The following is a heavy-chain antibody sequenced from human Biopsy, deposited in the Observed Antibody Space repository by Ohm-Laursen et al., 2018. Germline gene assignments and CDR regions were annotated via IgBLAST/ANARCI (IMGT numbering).Heavy chain of an antibody. J-gene: IGHJ6*02. CDR1: GFTFSSYS. V-gene: IGHV3-21*01. CDR3: ARDSMRTAREGGMDV. CDR2: ISEASSHI. D-gene: IGHD6-6*01. Sequence: SLRLSCAASGFTFSSYSMNWVRQAPGKGLEWISYISEASSHIYDADSVKGRFTVARDNAKNSLYLQLNSLRAEDTAVYYCARDSMRTAREGGMDVWGQGTTVTVSS.